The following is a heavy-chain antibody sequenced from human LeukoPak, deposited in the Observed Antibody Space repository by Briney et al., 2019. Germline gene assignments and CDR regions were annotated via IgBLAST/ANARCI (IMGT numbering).Heavy chain of an antibody. CDR1: GFTFSSYA. J-gene: IGHJ1*01. V-gene: IGHV3-23*01. CDR3: AKEDSSSWTAEYFQH. CDR2: ISGNGGST. Sequence: GGSLRLSCAASGFTFSSYAMSWVRQAPGKGLEWVSGISGNGGSTYYADSVKGRFTISRDNSKNTLYLQMNSLRAEDTAVYYCAKEDSSSWTAEYFQHWGQGTLVTVSS. D-gene: IGHD6-13*01.